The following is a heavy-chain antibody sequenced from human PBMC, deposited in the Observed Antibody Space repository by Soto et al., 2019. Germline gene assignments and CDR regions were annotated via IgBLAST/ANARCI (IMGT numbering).Heavy chain of an antibody. J-gene: IGHJ4*01. CDR1: GGSISSGGYS. CDR2: ISDSGST. Sequence: PSETLSLTCAVSGGSISSGGYSWSWIRQPPGKGLEWIGYISDSGSTYYNPSLKSRVTISVDRSKNQFSLKLSSVTAADTAVYYCARARWLQLLYFDYWGHGTLVTVSS. CDR3: ARARWLQLLYFDY. D-gene: IGHD5-12*01. V-gene: IGHV4-30-2*01.